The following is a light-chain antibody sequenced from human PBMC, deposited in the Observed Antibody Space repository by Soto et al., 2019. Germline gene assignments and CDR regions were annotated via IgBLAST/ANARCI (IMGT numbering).Light chain of an antibody. J-gene: IGLJ1*01. CDR2: EVS. Sequence: QSVLTQPPSASGSPGQSVTISCTGTSSDVGGYNYVSWYQQYPGKAPKLMMYEVSKRPSGVPDRFSGSKSGNTASLTVSGLQAEDDADYYCSSYAGSKNLGVFGTGTKLTV. CDR3: SSYAGSKNLGV. CDR1: SSDVGGYNY. V-gene: IGLV2-8*01.